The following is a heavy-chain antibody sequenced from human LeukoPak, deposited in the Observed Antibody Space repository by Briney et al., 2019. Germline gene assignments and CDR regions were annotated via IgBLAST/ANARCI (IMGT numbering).Heavy chain of an antibody. J-gene: IGHJ4*02. CDR3: ARASRITMIVVVITFFDY. CDR2: INYSGST. V-gene: IGHV4-59*08. D-gene: IGHD3-22*01. Sequence: SETLSLTCTVSGGSISSYYWSWIRQAPGKGLELIGYINYSGSTNYNPSLKSRATISVDTSKNQFSLKLSSVTAADTAVYYCARASRITMIVVVITFFDYWGQGTLVTVSS. CDR1: GGSISSYY.